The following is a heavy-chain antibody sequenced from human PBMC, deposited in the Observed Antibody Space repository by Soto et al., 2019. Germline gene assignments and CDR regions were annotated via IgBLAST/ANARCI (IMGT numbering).Heavy chain of an antibody. CDR3: ARDSVVVPAAIYYYGMDV. CDR2: TYYRSKWYN. J-gene: IGHJ6*02. CDR1: GDSVSSNSAA. D-gene: IGHD2-2*01. V-gene: IGHV6-1*01. Sequence: SQTLSLPCAISGDSVSSNSAAWNWIRQSPSRGLEWLGRTYYRSKWYNDYAVSVKSRITINPDTSKNQFSLQLNSVTPEDTAVYYCARDSVVVPAAIYYYGMDVWGQGTTVTVSS.